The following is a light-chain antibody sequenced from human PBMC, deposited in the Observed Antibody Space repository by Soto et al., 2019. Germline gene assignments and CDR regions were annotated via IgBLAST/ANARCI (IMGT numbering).Light chain of an antibody. Sequence: DIQMTQSPSSLSASVGDRVTITCRASQGISNYLAWYQQKPGKVPKLLIYAASTLQSGVPSRFSGSGTGTEFTLHIRRLQPEDVATYYCQKYNSAPRTFGQGTKVEIK. CDR1: QGISNY. CDR3: QKYNSAPRT. CDR2: AAS. J-gene: IGKJ1*01. V-gene: IGKV1-27*01.